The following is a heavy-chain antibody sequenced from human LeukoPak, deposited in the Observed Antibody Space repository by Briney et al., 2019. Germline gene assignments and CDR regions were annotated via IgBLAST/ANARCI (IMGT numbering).Heavy chain of an antibody. CDR3: ARPRGCGSSRCNNFDY. Sequence: GGSLRLSCSVSGFIFRDFSMSWVRQAPGKGLEWVAKMNEYGSELFYVDSVKGRFTISRDNGKNSLYLQMNRLRAEDTAVYYCARPRGCGSSRCNNFDYWGQGTLVTVSS. CDR1: GFIFRDFS. J-gene: IGHJ4*02. CDR2: MNEYGSEL. D-gene: IGHD2-2*01. V-gene: IGHV3-7*01.